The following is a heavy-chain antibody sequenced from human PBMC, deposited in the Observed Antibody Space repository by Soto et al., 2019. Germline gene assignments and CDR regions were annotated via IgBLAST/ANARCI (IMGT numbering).Heavy chain of an antibody. J-gene: IGHJ4*02. D-gene: IGHD6-13*01. V-gene: IGHV3-74*01. Sequence: GGSLRLSCAASGFTFSSYWMHWVRQAPGKGLVWVSRINSDGSSTSYADSVKGRFTISRDNAKNTLYLQMNSLRDEDTAVYYCATDAATYSSRCLDYWGQGTLVTVSS. CDR3: ATDAATYSSRCLDY. CDR1: GFTFSSYW. CDR2: INSDGSST.